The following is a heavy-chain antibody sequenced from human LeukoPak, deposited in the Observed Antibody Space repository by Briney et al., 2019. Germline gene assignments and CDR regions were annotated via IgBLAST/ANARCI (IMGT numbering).Heavy chain of an antibody. D-gene: IGHD2-8*01. CDR1: GISVRGNY. CDR2: LYSGGSA. Sequence: GGSLRLSCAVSGISVRGNYLTWVRQAPGKGLVWVSVLYSGGSADYADSVKGRFTISRDNSKNTMYLQMNSLRAEDTAVYFCARLFGERGGTNGVCYHFDHWGQGTLVTVSS. V-gene: IGHV3-66*04. CDR3: ARLFGERGGTNGVCYHFDH. J-gene: IGHJ4*02.